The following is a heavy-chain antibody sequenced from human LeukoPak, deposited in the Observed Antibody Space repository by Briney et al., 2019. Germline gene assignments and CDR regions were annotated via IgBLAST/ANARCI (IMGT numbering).Heavy chain of an antibody. CDR2: IYYIGST. CDR1: GGXISNYY. D-gene: IGHD5-24*01. V-gene: IGHV4-59*08. J-gene: IGHJ4*02. CDR3: ARLHPDRDGYMRRSFDS. Sequence: SETLSLTCTVSGGXISNYYCSWIRQPPGKGLEWLGYIYYIGSTNSNSSLKSRVTISLDTSKNQFSLKLSSVTAADTAVYYCARLHPDRDGYMRRSFDSWGQGTLVTVSS.